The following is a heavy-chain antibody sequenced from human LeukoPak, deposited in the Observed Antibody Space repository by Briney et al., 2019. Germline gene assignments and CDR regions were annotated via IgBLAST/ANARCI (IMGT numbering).Heavy chain of an antibody. V-gene: IGHV4-59*01. J-gene: IGHJ4*02. D-gene: IGHD3-10*01. Sequence: PSETLSLTCTVSGGSISSYYWSWIRQPPGKGLEWIGYIYYSGSTNYNPSLKSRVTISVDTSKNQFSLKLSSVTAADTAVYYCASYYYGSGALDYWGQGTLVTVSS. CDR3: ASYYYGSGALDY. CDR2: IYYSGST. CDR1: GGSISSYY.